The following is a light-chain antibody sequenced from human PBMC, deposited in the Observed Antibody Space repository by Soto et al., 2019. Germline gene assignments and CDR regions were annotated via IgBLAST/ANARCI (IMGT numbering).Light chain of an antibody. CDR1: SSNIGAGYD. J-gene: IGLJ2*01. CDR3: QSYDSRLNGGV. Sequence: QSVLTQPPSVSGAPGQIVTISFTGSSSNIGAGYDVHGYQQLPGSAPRLIVRSNNNRPSGVPDRFSGSRSGTSASLAITGLQAEDEDEYYCQSYDSRLNGGVFGGGTKLTVL. CDR2: SNN. V-gene: IGLV1-40*01.